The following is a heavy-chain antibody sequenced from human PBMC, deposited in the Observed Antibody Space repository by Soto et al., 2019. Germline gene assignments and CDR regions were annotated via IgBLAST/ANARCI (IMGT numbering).Heavy chain of an antibody. CDR3: ARAPRYYYDSSGSPGSLQY. J-gene: IGHJ4*02. V-gene: IGHV4-34*01. Sequence: SETLSLTCAVYGVSFSGYYWSWIRQPPGKGLEWIGEINHSGSTNYNPSLKSRVTISVDTSENQFSLKLSSVTAADTAVYYCARAPRYYYDSSGSPGSLQYWGQGTLVTVSS. CDR2: INHSGST. CDR1: GVSFSGYY. D-gene: IGHD3-22*01.